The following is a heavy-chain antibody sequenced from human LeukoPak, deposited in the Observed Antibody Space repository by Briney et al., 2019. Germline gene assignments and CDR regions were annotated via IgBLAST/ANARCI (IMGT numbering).Heavy chain of an antibody. J-gene: IGHJ3*02. CDR1: GYTFTGYY. Sequence: ASVKVSCKASGYTFTGYYMRWVRQAPGQGLEWMGWINPNSGGTNYAQKFQGGVTMTRDTSISTAYMELSRLRSDDTAVYYCARVKGSGYYNDAFDIWGQGTMVTVSS. CDR2: INPNSGGT. D-gene: IGHD3-22*01. CDR3: ARVKGSGYYNDAFDI. V-gene: IGHV1-2*02.